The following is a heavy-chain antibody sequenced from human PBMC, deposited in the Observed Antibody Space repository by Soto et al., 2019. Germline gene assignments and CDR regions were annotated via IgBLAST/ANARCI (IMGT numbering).Heavy chain of an antibody. V-gene: IGHV3-21*01. J-gene: IGHJ4*02. CDR3: ARCMGFDGSGYAFFDS. CDR1: GLTFSGHT. Sequence: GGSLRLSCAAPGLTFSGHTINWVRQAPGKGLEWVSSVSRSSSYIYYADSVKGRFTVSRDDAEKSLYLQMNSLRAEDTAIYYCARCMGFDGSGYAFFDSWGQGTQVTVSS. D-gene: IGHD3-10*01. CDR2: VSRSSSYI.